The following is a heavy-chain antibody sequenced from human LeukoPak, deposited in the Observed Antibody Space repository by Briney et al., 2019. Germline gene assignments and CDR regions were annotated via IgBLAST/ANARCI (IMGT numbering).Heavy chain of an antibody. CDR1: GYTFTGYY. J-gene: IGHJ4*02. V-gene: IGHV1-2*02. Sequence: ASVKVSCKASGYTFTGYYMHWVRQAPGQGLEWMGWINPNSGGTNYAQKFQGRVTMTRDTSISTAYMELSRLRSDDTAVYYCARSVAVAGLYFDYWGQGTLATVSS. D-gene: IGHD6-19*01. CDR2: INPNSGGT. CDR3: ARSVAVAGLYFDY.